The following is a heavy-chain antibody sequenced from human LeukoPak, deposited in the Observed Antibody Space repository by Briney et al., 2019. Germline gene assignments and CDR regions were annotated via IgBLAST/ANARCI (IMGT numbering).Heavy chain of an antibody. Sequence: SGTTLVNPTQTLTLTCTFSGFSLSTSGVGVGWIRQPPGKALEWLALIYWNDDKRYSPSLKSRLTITKDTSKNQVVLTMTNMDPVDTATYYCAHSFARIAVAGTVFDYWGQGTLVTVSS. CDR2: IYWNDDK. J-gene: IGHJ4*02. CDR3: AHSFARIAVAGTVFDY. D-gene: IGHD6-19*01. CDR1: GFSLSTSGVG. V-gene: IGHV2-5*01.